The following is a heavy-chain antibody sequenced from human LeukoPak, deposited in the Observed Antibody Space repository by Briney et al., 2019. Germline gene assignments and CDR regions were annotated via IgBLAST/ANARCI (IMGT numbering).Heavy chain of an antibody. CDR2: IYCSGST. CDR1: GGSISSYY. J-gene: IGHJ4*02. CDR3: ARKGNEFDY. Sequence: PSETLSLTCTVSGGSISSYYWSWIRQPPGKGLEWIGYIYCSGSTNYNPSLKSRVTISVDTSKNQFSLKLSSVTAADTAVYYCARKGNEFDYWGQGTLVTVSS. D-gene: IGHD1-1*01. V-gene: IGHV4-59*01.